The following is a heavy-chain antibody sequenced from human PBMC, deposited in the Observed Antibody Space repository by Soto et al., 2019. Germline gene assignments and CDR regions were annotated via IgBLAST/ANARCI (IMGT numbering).Heavy chain of an antibody. V-gene: IGHV3-23*01. CDR1: GFTFSSYA. CDR3: AKAGGKEGVYCSGGSCLNYYGMDV. Sequence: SLRLSCAASGFTFSSYAMSWVRQAPGKGLEWVSAISGSGGSTYYADSVKGRFTISRDSSKNTLYLQMNSPRAEDTAVYYCAKAGGKEGVYCSGGSCLNYYGMDVWGQGTTVTVS. J-gene: IGHJ6*02. CDR2: ISGSGGST. D-gene: IGHD2-15*01.